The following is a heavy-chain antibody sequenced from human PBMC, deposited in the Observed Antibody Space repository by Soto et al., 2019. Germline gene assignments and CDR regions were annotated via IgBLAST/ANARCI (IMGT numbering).Heavy chain of an antibody. CDR3: ATGWYYYDSSGYPFDY. V-gene: IGHV1-69*06. D-gene: IGHD3-22*01. CDR2: IIPIFGTA. Sequence: SVKVSCKASGGTFSSYAISWVRQAPGQGLEWMGGIIPIFGTANYAQKFQGRVTITADKSTSTAYMELSSLRSEDTAVYYCATGWYYYDSSGYPFDYCGQGTLVTVSS. J-gene: IGHJ4*02. CDR1: GGTFSSYA.